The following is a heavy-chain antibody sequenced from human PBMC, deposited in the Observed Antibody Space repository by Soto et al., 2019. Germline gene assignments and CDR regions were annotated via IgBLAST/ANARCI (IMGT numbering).Heavy chain of an antibody. CDR1: GGTFSSYA. J-gene: IGHJ2*01. Sequence: QVQLVQSGAEVKKPGSSVKVSCKASGGTFSSYAISWVRQAPGQGLEWMGGIIPIFGTANYAQKFQGRVKITADEATSTAYMELSSLRSEDTAVYYCARGTRYFPIYWYFDLWGRGTLVTVSS. CDR2: IIPIFGTA. CDR3: ARGTRYFPIYWYFDL. V-gene: IGHV1-69*12. D-gene: IGHD3-10*01.